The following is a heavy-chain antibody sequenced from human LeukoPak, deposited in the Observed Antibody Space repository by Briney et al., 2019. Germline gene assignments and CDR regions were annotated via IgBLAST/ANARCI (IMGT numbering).Heavy chain of an antibody. V-gene: IGHV3-30*02. CDR2: IRNDGNKK. CDR1: GFSFSTSG. CDR3: AREGLSGYYLNWFDP. D-gene: IGHD3-22*01. Sequence: GGSLRLSCVASGFSFSTSGMHWVRQSPGKGLDWVAFIRNDGNKKNYAESVKGRFTVSRDNAKNSLYLQMNSLRAEDTAVYYCAREGLSGYYLNWFDPWGQGTLVTISS. J-gene: IGHJ5*02.